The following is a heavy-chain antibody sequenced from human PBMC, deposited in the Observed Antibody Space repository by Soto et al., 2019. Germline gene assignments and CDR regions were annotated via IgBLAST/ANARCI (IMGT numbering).Heavy chain of an antibody. CDR3: ARGEDLYGMDV. Sequence: SETLSLTCTGSGGSVSSGNYYWSWIRQPPGKGLEWIGYIYYSGSTYYNPSLKSRVTISVDTSKNQFSLKLSSVTAADTAVYYCARGEDLYGMDVWGQGTTVTVSS. CDR1: GGSVSSGNYY. CDR2: IYYSGST. J-gene: IGHJ6*02. V-gene: IGHV4-30-4*08.